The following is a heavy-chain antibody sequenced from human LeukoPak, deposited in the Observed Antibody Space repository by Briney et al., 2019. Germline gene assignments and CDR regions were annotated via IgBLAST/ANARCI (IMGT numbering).Heavy chain of an antibody. V-gene: IGHV3-7*01. CDR2: IKQDGSEK. D-gene: IGHD3-3*01. J-gene: IGHJ4*02. CDR1: GFTFSSCW. CDR3: ARDPPGDFWSGYYNEDYYFDY. Sequence: GGSLRLSCAASGFTFSSCWMSWVRQAPGKGLEWVANIKQDGSEKYYVDSVKGRFTISRDNAKNSLYLQMNSLRAEDTAVYYCARDPPGDFWSGYYNEDYYFDYWGQGTLVTVSS.